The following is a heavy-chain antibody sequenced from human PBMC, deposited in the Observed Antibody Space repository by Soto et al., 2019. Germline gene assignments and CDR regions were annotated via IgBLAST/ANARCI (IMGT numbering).Heavy chain of an antibody. D-gene: IGHD4-17*01. CDR1: GFTVSSNY. CDR3: ARVAVGPVTVTTSRSGYFDL. Sequence: GGSLRLSCAASGFTVSSNYMSWVRQAPGKGLEWVSVTYSGGSTYYADSVKGRFTISRDNSKNTLYLQMNSLRAEDTAVYYCARVAVGPVTVTTSRSGYFDLWGRGTLVTVSS. J-gene: IGHJ2*01. CDR2: TYSGGST. V-gene: IGHV3-66*01.